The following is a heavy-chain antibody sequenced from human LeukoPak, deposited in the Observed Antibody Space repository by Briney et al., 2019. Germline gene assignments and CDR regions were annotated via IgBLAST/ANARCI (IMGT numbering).Heavy chain of an antibody. D-gene: IGHD6-13*01. CDR1: GFTFSDYY. J-gene: IGHJ4*02. V-gene: IGHV3-33*08. CDR3: ARRAATGSNALDY. Sequence: PGGSLRLSCAASGFTFSDYYMHWVRQAPGKGLEWVALIWYDGSNKYYADSVKGRFTISRDNSKNTLSLQMNSLRAEDTAVYYCARRAATGSNALDYWGQGTLVTVSS. CDR2: IWYDGSNK.